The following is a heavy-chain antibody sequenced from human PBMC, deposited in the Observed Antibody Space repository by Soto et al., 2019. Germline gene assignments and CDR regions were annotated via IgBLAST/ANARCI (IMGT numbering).Heavy chain of an antibody. CDR1: GGTFSSYA. CDR2: IIPIFGTA. D-gene: IGHD5-18*01. V-gene: IGHV1-69*13. CDR3: ARLYSYGSDYYYYGMDV. J-gene: IGHJ6*02. Sequence: SVKVSCKASGGTFSSYAISWVRQAPGQGLEWMGGIIPIFGTANYAQKFQGRVTITADESTSTAYMELSSLGSEDTAVYYCARLYSYGSDYYYYGMDVWGQGTTVTVS.